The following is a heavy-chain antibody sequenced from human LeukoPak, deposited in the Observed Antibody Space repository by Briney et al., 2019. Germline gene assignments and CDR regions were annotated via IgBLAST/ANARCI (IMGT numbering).Heavy chain of an antibody. V-gene: IGHV4-34*01. CDR2: INHSGST. CDR3: ARGFGYSDFWSGPIEGDWFDP. CDR1: GGSFSGYY. J-gene: IGHJ5*02. D-gene: IGHD3-3*01. Sequence: PSETLSLTCAVYGGSFSGYYWSWIRQPPGKGLEWIGEINHSGSTNYNPSLRSRVAISVDTSKNQFSLKLSSVTAADTGVYYCARGFGYSDFWSGPIEGDWFDPWGQGTLVTVSS.